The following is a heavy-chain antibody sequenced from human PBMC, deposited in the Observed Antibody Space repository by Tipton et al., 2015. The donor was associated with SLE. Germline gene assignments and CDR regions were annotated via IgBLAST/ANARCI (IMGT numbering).Heavy chain of an antibody. V-gene: IGHV3-48*01. CDR1: GFTFSSYS. CDR3: ARALGYCSSTSCQRAFDI. CDR2: ISSSSSTI. J-gene: IGHJ3*02. D-gene: IGHD2-2*01. Sequence: SLRLSCAASGFTFSSYSMNWVRQAPGKGLEWVSYISSSSSTIYYADSVKGRFTISRDNAKNSLYLQMNSLRAEDTAVYYCARALGYCSSTSCQRAFDIWGQGTMVTVSS.